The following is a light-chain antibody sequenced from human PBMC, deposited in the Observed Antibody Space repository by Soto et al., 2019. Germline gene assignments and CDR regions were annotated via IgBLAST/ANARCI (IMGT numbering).Light chain of an antibody. V-gene: IGLV1-44*01. CDR2: SND. CDR1: SSNIGSNT. CDR3: SSYSISTAYL. Sequence: QSVLTQPPSASGTPGQRVTMSCSGSSSNIGSNTVNWYQQLPGTAPKLLIYSNDERPSGVPDRFSGSKSGTSASLAISGLQSEDEADYFCSSYSISTAYLFGTGTKVTVL. J-gene: IGLJ1*01.